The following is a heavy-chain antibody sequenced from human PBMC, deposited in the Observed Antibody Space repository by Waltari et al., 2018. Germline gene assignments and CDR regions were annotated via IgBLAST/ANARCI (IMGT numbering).Heavy chain of an antibody. CDR3: ARIYYGDYVVY. V-gene: IGHV3-7*03. D-gene: IGHD4-17*01. J-gene: IGHJ4*02. CDR1: GFTFGRYW. CDR2: IKQDGSEK. Sequence: EVQLVVSGGGLVKPGGSLSLSCAASGFTFGRYWMSWVRQAPGKGLEWVANIKQDGSEKYYVDSVKGRFTISRDNAKNSLYLQMNSLRAEDTAVYYCARIYYGDYVVYWGQGTLVTVSS.